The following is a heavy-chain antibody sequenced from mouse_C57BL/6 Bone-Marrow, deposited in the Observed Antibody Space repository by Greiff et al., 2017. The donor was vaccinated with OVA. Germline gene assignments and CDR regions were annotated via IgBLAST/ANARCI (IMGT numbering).Heavy chain of an antibody. Sequence: QVQLQQPGAELVMPGASVKLSCKASGYTFTSYWMHWVKQRPGQGLEWIGEIDPSDSYTNYNQKFKGKSKLTVDKSSSTAYMQLSSLTSEDSAVYYCAREGWLRLFDYWGQGTTLTVSS. CDR3: AREGWLRLFDY. CDR1: GYTFTSYW. V-gene: IGHV1-69*01. CDR2: IDPSDSYT. D-gene: IGHD2-2*01. J-gene: IGHJ2*01.